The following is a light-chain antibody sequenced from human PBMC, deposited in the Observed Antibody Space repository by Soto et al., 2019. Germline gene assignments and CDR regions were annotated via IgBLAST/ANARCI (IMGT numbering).Light chain of an antibody. V-gene: IGKV3-15*01. CDR3: QQYNNGPMT. J-gene: IGKJ1*01. CDR1: QSVSSN. CDR2: GAS. Sequence: EIVMTQSPATLSVSPGERATLSCRASQSVSSNLAWYQQKPGQAPRLLIYGASTRATGIPARFSGSGSGTEFTLTISSLQSEDFVVYYCQQYNNGPMTFGQGTKGEIK.